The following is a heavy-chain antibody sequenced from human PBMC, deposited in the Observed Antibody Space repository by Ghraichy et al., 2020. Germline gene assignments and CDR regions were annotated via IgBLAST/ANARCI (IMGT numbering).Heavy chain of an antibody. D-gene: IGHD3-22*01. CDR2: ISSSSSYI. Sequence: LSLTCAASGFTFSSYSMNWVRQAPGKGLEWVSSISSSSSYIYYADSVKGRFTISRDNAKNSLYLQMNSLRAEDTAVYYCARDGYYYDSSGYYYVNYYYYYGMDVWGQGTTVTVSS. V-gene: IGHV3-21*01. J-gene: IGHJ6*02. CDR1: GFTFSSYS. CDR3: ARDGYYYDSSGYYYVNYYYYYGMDV.